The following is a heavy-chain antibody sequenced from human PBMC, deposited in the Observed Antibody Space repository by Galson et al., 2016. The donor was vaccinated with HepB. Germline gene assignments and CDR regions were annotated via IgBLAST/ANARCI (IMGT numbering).Heavy chain of an antibody. CDR1: GYAFMNYG. D-gene: IGHD2-2*01. J-gene: IGHJ6*02. CDR3: ARDRAPGRYCTSTNCNVYYGMDV. Sequence: SVKVSCKASGYAFMNYGFHWVRQVPGQGLEWMGWISGYNGNTNYAQKLQGRVTMTTDTSTSTAYMELRSLRSDDPAVYYCARDRAPGRYCTSTNCNVYYGMDVWGQGTTVTVSS. V-gene: IGHV1-18*01. CDR2: ISGYNGNT.